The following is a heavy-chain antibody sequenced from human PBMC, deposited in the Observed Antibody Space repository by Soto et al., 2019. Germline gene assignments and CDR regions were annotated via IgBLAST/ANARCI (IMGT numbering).Heavy chain of an antibody. CDR1: GYIFTNYW. Sequence: PGESLKIYCKASGYIFTNYWITWVRQMPGKGLEWMGRIDASDSYTNYSPSYQGHVTISVDKSITTAYLQWSSLKASDTAMYYCARHRIAADIFDVWGQGTMVTVSS. V-gene: IGHV5-10-1*01. D-gene: IGHD6-13*01. CDR2: IDASDSYT. CDR3: ARHRIAADIFDV. J-gene: IGHJ3*01.